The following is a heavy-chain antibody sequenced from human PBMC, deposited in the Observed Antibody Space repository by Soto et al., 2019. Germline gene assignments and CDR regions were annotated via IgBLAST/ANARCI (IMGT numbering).Heavy chain of an antibody. J-gene: IGHJ4*02. CDR3: AKVLGYGDYATDY. CDR2: ISGSGGST. D-gene: IGHD4-17*01. V-gene: IGHV3-23*01. CDR1: GFTFSSYA. Sequence: GESLRLSCAASGFTFSSYAMSWVRQAPGKGLEWVSAISGSGGSTYYADSVKGRFTISRDNSKNTLYLQMNSLRAEDTAVYYCAKVLGYGDYATDYWGQGTLVTVSS.